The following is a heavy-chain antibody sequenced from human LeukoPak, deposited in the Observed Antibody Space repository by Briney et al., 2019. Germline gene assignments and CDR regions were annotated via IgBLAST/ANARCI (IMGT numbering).Heavy chain of an antibody. J-gene: IGHJ6*04. CDR2: XXXXFGTA. Sequence: XSXXXQAXGQGXEWMGGXXXXFGTANYAQKFQGRVTITADKSTSTAYMELSSLRSEDTAVYYCARARGVRGPDYYYYGMDVWGKGTTVTVSS. D-gene: IGHD3-10*01. CDR3: ARARGVRGPDYYYYGMDV. V-gene: IGHV1-69*06.